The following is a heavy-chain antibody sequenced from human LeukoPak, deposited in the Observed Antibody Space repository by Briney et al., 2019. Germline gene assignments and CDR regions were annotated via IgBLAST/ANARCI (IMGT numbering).Heavy chain of an antibody. Sequence: ASVKVSCKASGYMFTDYYMHWVRQAPGQGLEWMGWIYPNSGGTTYAQKFQGRVTMTRDTPIRTVYMELSRLRSDDTAFCYCARDGVSGGAFDIWGQGTMVTVSS. J-gene: IGHJ3*02. V-gene: IGHV1-2*02. CDR2: IYPNSGGT. D-gene: IGHD3-10*02. CDR1: GYMFTDYY. CDR3: ARDGVSGGAFDI.